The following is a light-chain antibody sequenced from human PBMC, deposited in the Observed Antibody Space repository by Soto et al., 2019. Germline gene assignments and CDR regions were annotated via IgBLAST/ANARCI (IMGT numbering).Light chain of an antibody. J-gene: IGKJ1*01. CDR2: DAS. V-gene: IGKV3-20*01. CDR3: QQYGSSPRT. CDR1: QSLSSSQ. Sequence: VLTQSPCTLSLPPGERATLSCRASQSLSSSQLAWYQQKPGQAPRLLIHDASSRATGISDRFTGSGSGTDFTLTITTLEPEDFAVYYCQQYGSSPRTFGLGTKVHIK.